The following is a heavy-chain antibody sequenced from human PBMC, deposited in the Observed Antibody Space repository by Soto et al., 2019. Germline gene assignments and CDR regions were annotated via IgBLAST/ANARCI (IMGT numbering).Heavy chain of an antibody. CDR2: INHSGST. J-gene: IGHJ6*02. V-gene: IGHV4-34*01. D-gene: IGHD2-8*01. Sequence: ETLSLTCSVYGGSFSGYYWSWIRQPPGKGLEWIGEINHSGSTNYNPSLKSRVTISLDTSKNQFSLKLSSVTAADTAVYYCAGRPVYCNNGVCFNYYYYGMDVWGQGTTVTVYS. CDR3: AGRPVYCNNGVCFNYYYYGMDV. CDR1: GGSFSGYY.